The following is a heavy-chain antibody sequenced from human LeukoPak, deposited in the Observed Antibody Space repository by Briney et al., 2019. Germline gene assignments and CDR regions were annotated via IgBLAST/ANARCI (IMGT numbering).Heavy chain of an antibody. Sequence: SETLSLTCAVYGGSFSGYYWSWIRQPPGKGLEWIGEINHSGSTNYNPSLKSRVTISVDTSKNQFSLKLSSVTAADTAVYYCARYGSNSGWKSFDIWGQGTRVTVSS. CDR1: GGSFSGYY. CDR2: INHSGST. D-gene: IGHD6-25*01. CDR3: ARYGSNSGWKSFDI. V-gene: IGHV4-34*01. J-gene: IGHJ3*02.